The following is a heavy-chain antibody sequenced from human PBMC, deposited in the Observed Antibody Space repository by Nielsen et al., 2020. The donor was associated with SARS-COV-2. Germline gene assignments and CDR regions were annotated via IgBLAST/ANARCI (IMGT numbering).Heavy chain of an antibody. CDR3: ARDTVVVPAAIGPPYYYYYGMDV. Sequence: GGSLRLSCAASGFTFSSYGMHWVRQAPGKGLEWVAVISYDGSNKYYADSVKGRFTISRDNAKNSLYLQMNSLRAEDTAVYYCARDTVVVPAAIGPPYYYYYGMDVWGQGTTVTVSS. CDR2: ISYDGSNK. CDR1: GFTFSSYG. V-gene: IGHV3-30*03. J-gene: IGHJ6*02. D-gene: IGHD2-2*02.